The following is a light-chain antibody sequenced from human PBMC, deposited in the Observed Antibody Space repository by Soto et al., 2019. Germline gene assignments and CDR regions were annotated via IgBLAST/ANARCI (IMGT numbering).Light chain of an antibody. CDR1: SSDVGGYNY. V-gene: IGLV2-14*03. Sequence: QSALTQPASVSGSPGQSITISCTGTSSDVGGYNYVSWYQQHPSKAPKLVIYDVSNRPSGVSNRFSGSKSGNTASLTISGRQAEDEADYYCGSYTTSSSVVFGGGTKLTVL. CDR2: DVS. J-gene: IGLJ2*01. CDR3: GSYTTSSSVV.